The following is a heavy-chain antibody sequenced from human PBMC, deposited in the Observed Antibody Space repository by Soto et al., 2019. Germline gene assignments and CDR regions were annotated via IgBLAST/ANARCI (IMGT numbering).Heavy chain of an antibody. CDR1: GFPFSNAW. J-gene: IGHJ4*02. D-gene: IGHD3-16*01. V-gene: IGHV3-15*01. CDR2: IKSKTDGGTT. CDR3: TTESMITFGGAITGC. Sequence: GGSLRLSCAASGFPFSNAWMSWVRQAPGKGLEWVGRIKSKTDGGTTDYAAPVKGRFTISRDDSKNTLYLQMNSLKTEDTAVYYCTTESMITFGGAITGCWGQGTLVTVSS.